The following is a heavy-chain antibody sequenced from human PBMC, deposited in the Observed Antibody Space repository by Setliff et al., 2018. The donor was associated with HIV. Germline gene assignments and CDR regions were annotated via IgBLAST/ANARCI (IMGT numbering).Heavy chain of an antibody. CDR1: GDSISSGSNY. J-gene: IGHJ5*02. V-gene: IGHV4-39*07. CDR3: ATCRHRPSNWFDP. Sequence: SETLSLTCTVSGDSISSGSNYWGWIRQPQGKGLEWIGSVYNSGITFKNPSLKSRVTISVGRSGNQFSLRPTSVTAADTAVYYCATCRHRPSNWFDPWGQGTVVTVSS. CDR2: VYNSGIT.